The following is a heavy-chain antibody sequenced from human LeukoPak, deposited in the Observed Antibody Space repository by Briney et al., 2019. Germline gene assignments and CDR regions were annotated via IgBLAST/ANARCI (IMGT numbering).Heavy chain of an antibody. J-gene: IGHJ4*02. Sequence: GGSVRLSCPGSGFTFNHFAMSWVRQAAGKGLEGVSGVNDSGGVTYYDDSVKGRFTFTTDNFKNPLYLQMNSLRAEDTATYYCTKRIHYSSSSAYFDYWGQGTLVTVSS. CDR2: VNDSGGVT. CDR1: GFTFNHFA. V-gene: IGHV3-23*01. D-gene: IGHD6-6*01. CDR3: TKRIHYSSSSAYFDY.